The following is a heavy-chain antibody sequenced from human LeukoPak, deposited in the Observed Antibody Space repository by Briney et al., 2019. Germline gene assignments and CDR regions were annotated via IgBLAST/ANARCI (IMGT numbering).Heavy chain of an antibody. D-gene: IGHD3-22*01. CDR3: ARDYDSRFPGAFDI. V-gene: IGHV3-21*01. CDR2: ISSSSNYI. CDR1: GYTFSSHS. J-gene: IGHJ3*02. Sequence: GGSLRLSCAASGYTFSSHSMKWVPQAPGRGLEWVSSISSSSNYIYYADSVKGRFTISRDNDKNTLYLQMNSVRGEDTAVYYCARDYDSRFPGAFDIWGQGTMVTVSS.